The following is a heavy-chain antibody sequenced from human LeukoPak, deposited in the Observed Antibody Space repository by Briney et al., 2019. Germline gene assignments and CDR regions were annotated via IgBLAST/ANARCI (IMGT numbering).Heavy chain of an antibody. V-gene: IGHV1-18*01. D-gene: IGHD3-9*01. Sequence: ASVKVSCKASGYTFTSYGISWVRQAPGQGLEWMGWISAYNGNTNYAQKLQGRVTMTTDTSTSTAHMELRSLRSDDTAVYYCARGAIRYFDWYDAFDIWGQGTMVTVSS. J-gene: IGHJ3*02. CDR2: ISAYNGNT. CDR1: GYTFTSYG. CDR3: ARGAIRYFDWYDAFDI.